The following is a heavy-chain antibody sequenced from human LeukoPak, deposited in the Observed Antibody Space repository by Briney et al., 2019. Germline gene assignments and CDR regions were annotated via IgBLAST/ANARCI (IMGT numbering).Heavy chain of an antibody. Sequence: SQTLSLTCGISGDSVSSNSASWNWIRQSPSRGLEWLGRTYYRSKWYNDYAESVKSRIIINPDTSKNQFSLQLNSVTPEDTAVYYWSRGSAFDIWGHGTMVTVSS. CDR3: SRGSAFDI. J-gene: IGHJ3*02. CDR1: GDSVSSNSAS. CDR2: TYYRSKWYN. V-gene: IGHV6-1*01.